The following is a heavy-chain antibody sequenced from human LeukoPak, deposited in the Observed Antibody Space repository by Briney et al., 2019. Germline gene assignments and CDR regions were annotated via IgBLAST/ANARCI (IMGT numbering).Heavy chain of an antibody. D-gene: IGHD3-3*01. CDR1: GFTFDDYA. CDR3: AKGSLRFLEPRDWFDP. Sequence: GGSLRLSCAASGFTFDDYAMHWVRHAPGKSLEWVSLISWDGGSTYYADSVKGRFTISRDNSKNSLYLQMNSLRAEDTALYYCAKGSLRFLEPRDWFDPWGQGTLVTVSS. J-gene: IGHJ5*02. V-gene: IGHV3-43D*03. CDR2: ISWDGGST.